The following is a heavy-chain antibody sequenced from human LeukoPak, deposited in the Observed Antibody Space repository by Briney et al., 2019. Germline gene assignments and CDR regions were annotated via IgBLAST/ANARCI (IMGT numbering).Heavy chain of an antibody. CDR3: ARARGSGSLDYMDV. CDR2: ISGSGGST. J-gene: IGHJ6*03. Sequence: GGSLRLSCAASGFTFSSYAMSWVRQAPGKGLEWVSAISGSGGSTYYADSVKGRFTISRDNSKNTLYLQMNSLRAEDTAVYYCARARGSGSLDYMDVWGKGTTVTVSS. V-gene: IGHV3-23*01. D-gene: IGHD1-26*01. CDR1: GFTFSSYA.